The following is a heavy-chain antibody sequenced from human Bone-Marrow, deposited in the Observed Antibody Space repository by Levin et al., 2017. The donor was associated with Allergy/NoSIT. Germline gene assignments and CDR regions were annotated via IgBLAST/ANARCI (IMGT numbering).Heavy chain of an antibody. CDR2: IDWNGGVT. CDR1: GFTFDNYA. Sequence: GESLKISCVVSGFTFDNYAMSWVRQAPGKGLEWVSGIDWNGGVTDYADSLKGRVTVSRDNAKNSLFLQLNSLSAEDTAVYFCARGDSNLNWYFDVWGRGTLVTVSA. J-gene: IGHJ2*01. D-gene: IGHD5-18*01. V-gene: IGHV3-20*04. CDR3: ARGDSNLNWYFDV.